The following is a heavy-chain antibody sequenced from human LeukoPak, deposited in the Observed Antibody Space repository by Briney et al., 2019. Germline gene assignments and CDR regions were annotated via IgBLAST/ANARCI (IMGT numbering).Heavy chain of an antibody. CDR2: ISSSGSYI. J-gene: IGHJ4*02. D-gene: IGHD4-11*01. CDR1: GFTFTRYS. V-gene: IGHV3-21*01. CDR3: ARVTTGVY. Sequence: GGSLRLSCAASGFTFTRYSMNWVRQAPGKGLEWVSSISSSGSYIFYAQSVEGRFIISRDNAKNSHYLQMNSLRVDDTAVYYCARVTTGVYWGQGTLVTVSS.